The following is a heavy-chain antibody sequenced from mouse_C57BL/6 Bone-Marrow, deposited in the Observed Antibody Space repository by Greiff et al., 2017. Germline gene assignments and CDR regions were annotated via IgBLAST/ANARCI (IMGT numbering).Heavy chain of an antibody. CDR1: GYTFTSYG. CDR3: ARESIYYDYDGGGY. V-gene: IGHV1-81*01. CDR2: LYPRSGNT. J-gene: IGHJ2*01. Sequence: QVQLQQSGAELSRPWASVKLSCKASGYTFTSYGISWVKPRTGQGLEWIGELYPRSGNTYYNEKFKGKATLTADKSSSTAYMELRSLTSEDSAVYFCARESIYYDYDGGGYWGQGTTLTVAS. D-gene: IGHD2-4*01.